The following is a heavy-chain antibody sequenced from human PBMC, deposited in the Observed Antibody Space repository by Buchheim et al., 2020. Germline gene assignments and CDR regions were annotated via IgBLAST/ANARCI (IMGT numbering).Heavy chain of an antibody. CDR1: GFSFSTYA. CDR2: ISGSGGNT. D-gene: IGHD4-17*01. Sequence: EVQLLESGGDLVQPGGSLRLSCAASGFSFSTYAMSWVRQAPGKGLEWVSHISGSGGNTDYADSVKGRFNISRDNSKNTLYLQMNSLRAEDTAVYYCAKVTGEDYGDYGFDYWGQGTL. V-gene: IGHV3-23*01. J-gene: IGHJ4*02. CDR3: AKVTGEDYGDYGFDY.